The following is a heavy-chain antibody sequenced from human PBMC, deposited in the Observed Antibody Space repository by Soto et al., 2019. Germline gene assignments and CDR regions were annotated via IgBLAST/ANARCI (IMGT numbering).Heavy chain of an antibody. D-gene: IGHD3-9*01. Sequence: GGSLRLSCSASGFTFSSYAMHWVRQTPGKGLEYVSAISSNGGSTYYADSVKGRFTISRDNSKNTLYLQMSSLRAEDTAVYYCVKALRYFDWLPDFDYWGQGTLVTVSS. CDR1: GFTFSSYA. J-gene: IGHJ4*02. CDR2: ISSNGGST. V-gene: IGHV3-64D*06. CDR3: VKALRYFDWLPDFDY.